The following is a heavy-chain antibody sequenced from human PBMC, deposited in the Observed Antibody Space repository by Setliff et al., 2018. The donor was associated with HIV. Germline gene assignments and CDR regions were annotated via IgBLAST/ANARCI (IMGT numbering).Heavy chain of an antibody. J-gene: IGHJ3*01. V-gene: IGHV1-18*01. CDR3: AREVVPTAAFDH. CDR1: GYSFTNYG. Sequence: GASVKVSCKASGYSFTNYGISWVRQAPGQGLEWVGWISPYNGDTKYAEKVQGRVTMTTDTSTSTAYMELRSLRPDDTAVYYCAREVVPTAAFDHWGQGTVVTVSS. CDR2: ISPYNGDT. D-gene: IGHD2-2*01.